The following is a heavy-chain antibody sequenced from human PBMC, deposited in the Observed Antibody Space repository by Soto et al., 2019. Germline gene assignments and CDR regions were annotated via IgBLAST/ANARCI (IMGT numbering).Heavy chain of an antibody. J-gene: IGHJ6*02. Sequence: GGSLRLSCAASGFAFSSSSMSWVRQAPGKGLEWVSGIGGSGNTFFADSMKGRPTISRDNSKNTLFLQMNSLRAEDTAVYYCATTLLGFCSSPSCPRRYYYGMDVWGQGTTVTVSS. CDR1: GFAFSSSS. D-gene: IGHD2-2*01. CDR3: ATTLLGFCSSPSCPRRYYYGMDV. V-gene: IGHV3-23*01. CDR2: IGGSGNT.